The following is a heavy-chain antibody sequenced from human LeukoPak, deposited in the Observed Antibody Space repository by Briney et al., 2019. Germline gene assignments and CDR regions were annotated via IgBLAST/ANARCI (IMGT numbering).Heavy chain of an antibody. CDR1: GASISTYY. J-gene: IGHJ3*02. CDR2: IYYTGST. Sequence: PSETLSLTCTVSGASISTYYWSWVRQSPGKGLEWIGYIYYTGSTNYNPSLKSRVTMSVDTSKNQFSLNLRSVTAADTAVYYCARDPHRAFDIWGQGTMVTVSP. V-gene: IGHV4-59*01. CDR3: ARDPHRAFDI.